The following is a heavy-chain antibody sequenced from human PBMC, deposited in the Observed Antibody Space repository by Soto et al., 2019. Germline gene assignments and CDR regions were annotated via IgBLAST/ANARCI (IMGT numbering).Heavy chain of an antibody. CDR3: ARKLDYGDYVNAFDI. V-gene: IGHV3-53*04. D-gene: IGHD4-17*01. Sequence: EVQLVESGGGLVQPGGSLRLSCAASGFTVSSNYMSWVRQAPGKGLEWVSVIYSGGSTYYADSVKGRFTISRHNSKNTLYIQMNSLRAEDTAVYYCARKLDYGDYVNAFDIWGQGTMVTVSS. CDR1: GFTVSSNY. J-gene: IGHJ3*02. CDR2: IYSGGST.